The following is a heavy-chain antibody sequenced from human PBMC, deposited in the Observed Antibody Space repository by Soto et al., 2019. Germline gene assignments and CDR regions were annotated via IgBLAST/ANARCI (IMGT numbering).Heavy chain of an antibody. CDR3: AKCMMGRIAAAGSDY. Sequence: EVQLLESGGGLVQPGGSLRLSCAASGFTFSSYAMSWVRQAPGKGLEWVSAISGSGGSTYYADSVKGRFTNSGNNSKNTMYLQMNSLRAEDTAVYYCAKCMMGRIAAAGSDYWGQGTLVTVSS. D-gene: IGHD6-13*01. V-gene: IGHV3-23*01. CDR1: GFTFSSYA. J-gene: IGHJ4*02. CDR2: ISGSGGST.